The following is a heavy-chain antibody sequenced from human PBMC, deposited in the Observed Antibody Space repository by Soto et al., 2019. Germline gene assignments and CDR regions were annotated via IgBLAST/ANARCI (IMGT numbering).Heavy chain of an antibody. CDR3: ARVGGTVTSDY. J-gene: IGHJ4*02. Sequence: QVHLVESGGGVVQPGRSLRLSCAASGFPFSAYGMHWVRQAPGKGLEWLAMIYYDGNNKYYAPSVEGRFTISRDNSKNTLYLQMNSLRVEDTAVYYCARVGGTVTSDYWGQGTLVNVSS. V-gene: IGHV3-33*01. D-gene: IGHD4-17*01. CDR2: IYYDGNNK. CDR1: GFPFSAYG.